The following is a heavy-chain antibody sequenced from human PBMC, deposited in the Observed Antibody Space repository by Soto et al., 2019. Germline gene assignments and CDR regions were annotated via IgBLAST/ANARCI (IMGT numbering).Heavy chain of an antibody. J-gene: IGHJ6*02. CDR3: ARQSITIFGVVKEYYYYGMDV. CDR1: GGTFSSYA. V-gene: IGHV1-69*13. Sequence: SVKVSCKASGGTFSSYAISWVRQAPGQGLEWMGGIIPIFGTANYAQKFQGRVTITADESTSTAYMKLSSLRSEDTAVYYCARQSITIFGVVKEYYYYGMDVWGQGTTVTVSS. D-gene: IGHD3-3*01. CDR2: IIPIFGTA.